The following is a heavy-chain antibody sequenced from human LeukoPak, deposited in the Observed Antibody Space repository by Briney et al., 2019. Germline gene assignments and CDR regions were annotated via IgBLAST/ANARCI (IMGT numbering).Heavy chain of an antibody. V-gene: IGHV1-18*01. D-gene: IGHD3-22*01. CDR2: INTYIGNT. CDR1: GYTFTSHG. J-gene: IGHJ5*02. Sequence: VASVKVSCKASGYTFTSHGISWVRQAPGQGLEWMGWINTYIGNTYYAQKPQGRVTMTTDTSTSTAYMELRSLRSDDTAVYYCARDQYYDSKGWFDPWGQGTLVTVSS. CDR3: ARDQYYDSKGWFDP.